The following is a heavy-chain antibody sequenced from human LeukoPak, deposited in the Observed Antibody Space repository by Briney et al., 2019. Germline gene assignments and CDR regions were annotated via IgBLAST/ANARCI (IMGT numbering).Heavy chain of an antibody. CDR1: GGFISTYY. CDR3: ARVPGGATWHIDY. CDR2: IYSGST. V-gene: IGHV4-4*07. D-gene: IGHD3-16*01. Sequence: PSETLSLTCTVSGGFISTYYWSWIRQPAGKGLEWIGRIYSGSTNYNPSLKNRVTMSVDTSKNQFSLKLSSVTAADTAIYYCARVPGGATWHIDYWGQGTLVTVSS. J-gene: IGHJ4*02.